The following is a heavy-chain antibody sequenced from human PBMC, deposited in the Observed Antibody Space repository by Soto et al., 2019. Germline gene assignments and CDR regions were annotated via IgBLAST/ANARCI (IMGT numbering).Heavy chain of an antibody. V-gene: IGHV1-69*06. D-gene: IGHD5-12*01. J-gene: IGHJ6*02. CDR3: ARVGYSGYGWGRRGGGYYYYGMDV. CDR2: IIPIFGTA. Sequence: SVKVSCKASGGTFSSYAISWVRQAPGQGLEWMGGIIPIFGTASYAQKFQGRVTITADKSTSTAYMELSSLRSEDTAVYYCARVGYSGYGWGRRGGGYYYYGMDVWGQGTTVTVSS. CDR1: GGTFSSYA.